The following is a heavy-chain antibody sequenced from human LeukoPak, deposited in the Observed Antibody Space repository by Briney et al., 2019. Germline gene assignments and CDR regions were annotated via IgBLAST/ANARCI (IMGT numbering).Heavy chain of an antibody. D-gene: IGHD6-13*01. V-gene: IGHV3-21*01. CDR3: ASDPFPYSSSWYESANYYMDV. Sequence: NTGGSLRLSCAASGFTFSSYSMNWVRQAPGKGLEWVSSISSSSSYIYYADSVKGRFTISRDNAKNSLYLQMNSLRAEDTAVYHCASDPFPYSSSWYESANYYMDVWGKGTTVTVSS. CDR2: ISSSSSYI. J-gene: IGHJ6*03. CDR1: GFTFSSYS.